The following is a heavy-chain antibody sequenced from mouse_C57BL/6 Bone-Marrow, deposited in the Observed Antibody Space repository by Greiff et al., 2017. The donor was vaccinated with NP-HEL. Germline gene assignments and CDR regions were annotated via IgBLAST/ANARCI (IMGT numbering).Heavy chain of an antibody. J-gene: IGHJ3*01. CDR1: GFNIKDDY. CDR3: TTGNPCAY. Sequence: EVQLQQSGAELVRPGASVKLSCTASGFNIKDDYMHWVKQRPEQGLEWIGWIDPENGDTEYASKFQGKATITADTSSNTAYLQLSSLTSEDTAVYYCTTGNPCAYWGQGTLVTVAA. CDR2: IDPENGDT. V-gene: IGHV14-4*01.